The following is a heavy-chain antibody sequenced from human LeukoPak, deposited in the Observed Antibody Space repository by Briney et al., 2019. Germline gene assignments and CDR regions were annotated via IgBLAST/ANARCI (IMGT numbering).Heavy chain of an antibody. CDR1: GFTFSTYW. CDR3: TTDYTSGNPY. CDR2: IKHDGSVK. J-gene: IGHJ4*02. Sequence: GGSLRLSCEASGFTFSTYWMSWVRQAPGKGLEWVANIKHDGSVKNYVDSVKGLFTISRDNAKNSLYLQMNSLRAEDTAVYYCTTDYTSGNPYWGQGTQVTVST. D-gene: IGHD3-10*01. V-gene: IGHV3-7*01.